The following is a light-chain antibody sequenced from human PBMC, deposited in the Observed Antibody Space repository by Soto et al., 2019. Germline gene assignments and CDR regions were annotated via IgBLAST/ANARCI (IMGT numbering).Light chain of an antibody. Sequence: EIVMTQSPATLSVSPGERATLSCRASQSLSSNLAWYQQRPGQAPRLLIYGVSTRATGTPDRFSASGSATEFTLNINRLEPEDFAVYYCHQYGASPWTFGQGTKVEIK. J-gene: IGKJ1*01. CDR1: QSLSSN. CDR2: GVS. CDR3: HQYGASPWT. V-gene: IGKV3D-15*01.